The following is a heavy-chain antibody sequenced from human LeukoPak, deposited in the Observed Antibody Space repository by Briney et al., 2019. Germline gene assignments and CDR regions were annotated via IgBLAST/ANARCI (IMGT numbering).Heavy chain of an antibody. CDR3: EKDKKKALTYYYDSSVYFWPGNYFDY. V-gene: IGHV3-23*01. CDR2: ISGSGGST. D-gene: IGHD3-22*01. CDR1: GFTFSSYA. Sequence: GGSLRLSCAASGFTFSSYAMSWVRQAPGKGLEWVSAISGSGGSTYYADSVKGRFTISRDNSKNTLYLQMNSLRAEDTAVYYCEKDKKKALTYYYDSSVYFWPGNYFDYGGQETLVTVS. J-gene: IGHJ4*02.